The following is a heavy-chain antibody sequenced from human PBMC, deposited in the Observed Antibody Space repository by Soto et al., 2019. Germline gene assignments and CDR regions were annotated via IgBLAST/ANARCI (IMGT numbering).Heavy chain of an antibody. D-gene: IGHD6-13*01. CDR2: IRSKPNNYAT. V-gene: IGHV3-73*01. Sequence: EVQLVQSGGGLVQPGGSLKLSCAASGFSFSASAMHWVRQASGKELEWVGRIRSKPNNYATEYAASVKGRFTISRDDSKNTAYLQMNSLKTEDTAVYYCTRFSFRNSWYFDPWGQGTLVTVSS. CDR3: TRFSFRNSWYFDP. J-gene: IGHJ5*02. CDR1: GFSFSASA.